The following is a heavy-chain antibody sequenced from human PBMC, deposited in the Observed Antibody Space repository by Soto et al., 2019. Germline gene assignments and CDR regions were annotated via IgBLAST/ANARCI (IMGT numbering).Heavy chain of an antibody. D-gene: IGHD1-26*01. J-gene: IGHJ4*02. V-gene: IGHV4-30-2*01. CDR1: GGSISSGGYS. CDR3: AGGGGLLRYS. CDR2: IYHSGST. Sequence: QLQLQESGSGLVKPSQTLSLTCAVSGGSISSGGYSWSWIRQPPGKGLEWIGYIYHSGSTYYNPSLKSRVTPSVDRSKHQFSLQLSSVPAPDTPVYICAGGGGLLRYSWGQGTLVTVSS.